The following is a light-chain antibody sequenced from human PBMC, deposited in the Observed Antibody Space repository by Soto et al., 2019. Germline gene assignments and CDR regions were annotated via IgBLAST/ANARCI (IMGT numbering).Light chain of an antibody. CDR1: QSLVHRGGNTY. CDR3: MQATQPYT. V-gene: IGKV2-24*01. Sequence: EMTQTPLSSRDPLGQPASISCRSSQSLVHRGGNTYLSWLHQRPGQPPRLIIYMISDRFSGVPDRFSGSGAGTHFTLKISRVEAEDVGVYYCMQATQPYTFGQGTKLEIE. J-gene: IGKJ2*01. CDR2: MIS.